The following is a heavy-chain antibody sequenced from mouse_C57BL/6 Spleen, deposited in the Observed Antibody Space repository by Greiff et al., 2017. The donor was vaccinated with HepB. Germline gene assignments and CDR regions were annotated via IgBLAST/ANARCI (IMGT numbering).Heavy chain of an antibody. CDR2: ISDGGSYT. CDR3: ARVPYYYGSSYFDY. Sequence: EVQVVESGGGLVKPGGSLKLSCAASGFTFSSYAMSWVRQTPEKRLEWVATISDGGSYTYYPDNVKGRFPISRDNAKNNLYLQMSHLKSEDTAMYYCARVPYYYGSSYFDYWGQGTTLTVSS. J-gene: IGHJ2*01. V-gene: IGHV5-4*01. CDR1: GFTFSSYA. D-gene: IGHD1-1*01.